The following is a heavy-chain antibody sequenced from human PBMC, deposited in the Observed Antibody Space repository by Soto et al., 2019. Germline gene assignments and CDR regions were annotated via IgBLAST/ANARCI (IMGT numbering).Heavy chain of an antibody. D-gene: IGHD2-15*01. CDR1: GYTFTSYY. Sequence: GASVKVSCKASGYTFTSYYMHWVRQAPGQGLEWMGIINPSGGSTSYAQKFQGRVTMTRDTSTSTVYMELSSLRSEDTAVYYCAREEHETVVAATRLYYYYYGMDVWGQGTTVPVSS. CDR2: INPSGGST. CDR3: AREEHETVVAATRLYYYYYGMDV. J-gene: IGHJ6*02. V-gene: IGHV1-46*01.